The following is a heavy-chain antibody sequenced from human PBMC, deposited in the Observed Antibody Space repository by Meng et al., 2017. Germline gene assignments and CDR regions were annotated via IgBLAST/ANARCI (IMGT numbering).Heavy chain of an antibody. V-gene: IGHV4-34*01. D-gene: IGHD2-15*01. CDR2: INHSGST. Sequence: QVQLQQAGAGTLKPSVTLSLTCAVYGGSFRGYYWGWIRQPPGKGLEWIGEINHSGSTNYNPSLKSRVTISVDTSKNQFSLKLSSVTAADTAVYYCAREVVAALDYWGQGTLVTVSS. CDR3: AREVVAALDY. CDR1: GGSFRGYY. J-gene: IGHJ4*02.